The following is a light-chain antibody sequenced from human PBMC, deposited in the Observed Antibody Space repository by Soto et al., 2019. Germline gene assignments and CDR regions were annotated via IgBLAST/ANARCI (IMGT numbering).Light chain of an antibody. CDR1: QRVLYSSNNKNY. CDR3: QQYYSTPLT. V-gene: IGKV4-1*01. CDR2: CAS. Sequence: DIVMTQSPDSLALSLGERATINCKSSQRVLYSSNNKNYLAWYQQKPGQPPKLLIYCASTRESGVPDRFSGSGSGTDFTLTISSLQAEDVAVYYCQQYYSTPLTFGGGTKVEIK. J-gene: IGKJ4*01.